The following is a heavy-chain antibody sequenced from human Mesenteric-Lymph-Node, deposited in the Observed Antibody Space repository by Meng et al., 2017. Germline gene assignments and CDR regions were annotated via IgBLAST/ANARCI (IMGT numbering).Heavy chain of an antibody. CDR2: IHNSGRT. J-gene: IGHJ3*02. CDR3: ARNGGAFDI. CDR1: GGSIGGGGYY. D-gene: IGHD3-16*01. Sequence: GPLPAPAHGRLKPSQNRPPHSNLSGGSIGGGGYYWSWIRQHPGKGLEWIGHIHNSGRTHYNPSLKSRVTNSVDTSKNQFSLKLSSVTVADTAVYYCARNGGAFDIWGQGTMVTVSS. V-gene: IGHV4-31*03.